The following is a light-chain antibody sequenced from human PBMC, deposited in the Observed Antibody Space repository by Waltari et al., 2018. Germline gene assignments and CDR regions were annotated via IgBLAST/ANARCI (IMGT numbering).Light chain of an antibody. CDR1: QDISSW. CDR2: SAS. J-gene: IGKJ3*01. V-gene: IGKV1D-12*01. CDR3: QQGFSFPLT. Sequence: DLQMNQSPSSVSASLGDRVTITCRASQDISSWLAWYQQKPGKAPKVLIYSASSLRSGVPSMFSGSGSRTDFTLTISSLQPEDFAVYFCQQGFSFPLTFGPGTKVDMK.